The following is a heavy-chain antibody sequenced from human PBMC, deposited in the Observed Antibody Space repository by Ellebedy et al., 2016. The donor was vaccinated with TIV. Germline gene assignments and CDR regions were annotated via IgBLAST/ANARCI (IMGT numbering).Heavy chain of an antibody. CDR3: ARGGGSRLSHSFDI. V-gene: IGHV3-48*04. Sequence: GESLKISCAASGFTFSSYSMNWVRQAPGKGLEWVSYIGSTITTIYYADSVKGRFTISRDNAKHSLYLQMKSLRAEDTAVYYCARGGGSRLSHSFDIWGQGTMVTVSS. CDR1: GFTFSSYS. CDR2: IGSTITTI. D-gene: IGHD3-10*01. J-gene: IGHJ3*02.